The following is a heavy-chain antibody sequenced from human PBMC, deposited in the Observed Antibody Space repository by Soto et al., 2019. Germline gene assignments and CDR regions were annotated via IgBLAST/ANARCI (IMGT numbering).Heavy chain of an antibody. CDR1: GLTVSGKKY. CDR2: LYDVDGT. D-gene: IGHD1-1*01. CDR3: ASWVLQEHAYDI. J-gene: IGHJ3*02. Sequence: DVQLVESGGGLIQPGGSLRLSCAAFGLTVSGKKYMAWVRQAPGKGLEWVSGLYDVDGTYYADSVKGRFTISRDSSKNIVYLQMNRLRPGDTAVYYCASWVLQEHAYDIWGLGTTVTVSS. V-gene: IGHV3-53*01.